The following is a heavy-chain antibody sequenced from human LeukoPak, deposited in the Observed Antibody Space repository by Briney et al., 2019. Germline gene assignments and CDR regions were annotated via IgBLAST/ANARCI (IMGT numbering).Heavy chain of an antibody. CDR1: GFTFSSYA. CDR3: ARDRSSGEDAFDI. CDR2: ISYDGSNK. D-gene: IGHD6-19*01. V-gene: IGHV3-30-3*01. J-gene: IGHJ3*02. Sequence: LRLSCAASGFTFSSYAMHWVRQAPGKGLEWVAVISYDGSNKYYADSVEGRFTISRDNSKNTLYLQMNSLRAEDTAVYYCARDRSSGEDAFDIWGQGTMVTVSS.